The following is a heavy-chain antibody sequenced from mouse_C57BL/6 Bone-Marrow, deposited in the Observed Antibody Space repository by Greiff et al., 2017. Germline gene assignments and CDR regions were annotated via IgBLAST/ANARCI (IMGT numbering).Heavy chain of an antibody. CDR3: ARHEGLRYLFAY. D-gene: IGHD1-1*01. V-gene: IGHV1-62-2*01. CDR1: GYTFTEYT. CDR2: FYPGSGSI. Sequence: QVQLKESGAELVKPGASVKLSCKASGYTFTEYTIHWVKQRSGQGLEWIGWFYPGSGSIKYNEKFKDKATLTADKSSSNVYMELSRLKSEDSAVYFCARHEGLRYLFAYWGQGTLVTVSA. J-gene: IGHJ3*01.